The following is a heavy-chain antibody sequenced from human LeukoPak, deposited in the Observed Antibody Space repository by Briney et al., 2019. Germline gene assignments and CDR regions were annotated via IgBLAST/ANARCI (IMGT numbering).Heavy chain of an antibody. CDR2: IYPGDSDT. V-gene: IGHV5-51*01. Sequence: ESLKISCKGSGYSFTSYWIGWVRQMPGKGLEWMGLIYPGDSDTRYSPSFQSQVTISADKSISTAYLQWSSLKASDTAMYYCARHDLYDSSGYCTYWGQGTLVTVSS. D-gene: IGHD3-22*01. J-gene: IGHJ4*02. CDR1: GYSFTSYW. CDR3: ARHDLYDSSGYCTY.